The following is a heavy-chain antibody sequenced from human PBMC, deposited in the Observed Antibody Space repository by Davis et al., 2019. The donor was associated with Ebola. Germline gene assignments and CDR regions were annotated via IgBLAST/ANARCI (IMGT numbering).Heavy chain of an antibody. V-gene: IGHV1-3*01. CDR2: INAGNGNT. CDR1: GYTITSYA. Sequence: AASVLVSCKASGYTITSYAMHWLLQAPGQRLEWMGWINAGNGNTKYSQKFQGRVTITRDTFASTAYMELSSLRSEDTAVYYCAAVPDAVAAPYWGQGTLVTVSS. D-gene: IGHD2-21*01. J-gene: IGHJ4*02. CDR3: AAVPDAVAAPY.